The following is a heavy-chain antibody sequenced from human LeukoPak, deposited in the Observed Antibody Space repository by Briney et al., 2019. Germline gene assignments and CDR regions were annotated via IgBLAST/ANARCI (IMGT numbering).Heavy chain of an antibody. D-gene: IGHD2-2*02. V-gene: IGHV1-2*02. CDR1: GYTFTGYY. Sequence: ASVKVSCKASGYTFTGYYMHWLRQAPGQGLEWMGWINPNSGGTNYAQKFQGRVTMTRDTSISTAYMELSRLRSDDTAVYYCARDIVVVPAAISPHSYYYYGMDVWGQGTTVTVSS. CDR3: ARDIVVVPAAISPHSYYYYGMDV. J-gene: IGHJ6*02. CDR2: INPNSGGT.